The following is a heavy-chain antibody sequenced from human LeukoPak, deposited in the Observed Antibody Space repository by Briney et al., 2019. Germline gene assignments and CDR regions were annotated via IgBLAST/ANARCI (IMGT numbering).Heavy chain of an antibody. Sequence: SVKVSCTASGGTFSSYAISWVRQAPGQGLEWMGGIIPIFGTANYAQKFQGRVTITADESTSTAYMELSSLRSEDTAVYYCARDGGIFWSGYYTDYYYGMDVWGQGTTVTVSS. V-gene: IGHV1-69*01. D-gene: IGHD3-3*01. CDR1: GGTFSSYA. CDR2: IIPIFGTA. CDR3: ARDGGIFWSGYYTDYYYGMDV. J-gene: IGHJ6*02.